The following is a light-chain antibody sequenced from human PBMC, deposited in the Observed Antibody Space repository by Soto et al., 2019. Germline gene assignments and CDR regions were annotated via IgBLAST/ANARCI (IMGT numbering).Light chain of an antibody. CDR1: SGHSTYA. CDR3: QTWGTGIRV. V-gene: IGLV4-69*01. J-gene: IGLJ3*02. Sequence: QPVLTQSPSASASLGASVKLTCTLSSGHSTYAIAWHQQRPEKGPRFLMKVSRDGSHTKGDGIPDRFSGSSSGAERYLTISSLQSEDEADYYCQTWGTGIRVFGGGTQLTVL. CDR2: VSRDGSH.